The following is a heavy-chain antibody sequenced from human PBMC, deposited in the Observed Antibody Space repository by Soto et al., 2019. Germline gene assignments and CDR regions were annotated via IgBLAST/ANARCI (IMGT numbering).Heavy chain of an antibody. J-gene: IGHJ4*02. V-gene: IGHV3-21*01. CDR3: ARAGDYSSGWYLY. CDR1: GFTFSSYS. D-gene: IGHD6-19*01. Sequence: GGSLRLSCAASGFTFSSYSMNWGRQAPGKGLEWVSSISSSSSYIYYADSVKGRFTISRDNANNSLYLQMNSLRAEDTAVYYCARAGDYSSGWYLYWGQGTLVPVSS. CDR2: ISSSSSYI.